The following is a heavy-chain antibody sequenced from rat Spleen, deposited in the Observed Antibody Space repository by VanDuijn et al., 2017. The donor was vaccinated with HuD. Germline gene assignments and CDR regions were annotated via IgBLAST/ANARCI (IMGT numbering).Heavy chain of an antibody. CDR1: GFTLSDYY. D-gene: IGHD1-4*01. J-gene: IGHJ4*01. CDR3: ARPDGYTYVMDA. Sequence: EVQLVESGGGLVQPGRSMKLSCAASGFTLSDYYMAWVRQAPKKGLEWVASISFEGSGTYYGDSVKGRFTISRDNAKSTLYLQMNSLRSEDTATYYCARPDGYTYVMDAWGQGASVTVSS. V-gene: IGHV5-22*01. CDR2: ISFEGSGT.